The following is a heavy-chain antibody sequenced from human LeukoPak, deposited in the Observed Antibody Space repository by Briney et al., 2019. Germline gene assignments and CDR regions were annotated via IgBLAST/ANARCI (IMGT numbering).Heavy chain of an antibody. CDR3: ARSVVTLYWYFDL. Sequence: PSETLFLTCTASGGSISGYYYNWIRQPPGKGLEWSGIIYYSGSTNYNPSLKSRVTISLDTSKNQSSLKLSSVTTADTAVYYCARSVVTLYWYFDLWGRGTLVTVSS. CDR1: GGSISGYY. D-gene: IGHD4-23*01. CDR2: IYYSGST. V-gene: IGHV4-59*01. J-gene: IGHJ2*01.